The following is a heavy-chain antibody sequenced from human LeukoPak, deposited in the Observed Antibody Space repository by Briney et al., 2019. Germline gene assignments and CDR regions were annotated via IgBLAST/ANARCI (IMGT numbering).Heavy chain of an antibody. CDR2: IRYDGSNK. D-gene: IGHD3-10*01. J-gene: IGHJ4*02. Sequence: GGSLRLSCAASGFTFNSYGMHWVRQAPGKGLEWVAFIRYDGSNKYYADSVKGRFTIYRDNSKNTLYLQMNSLRSEDTAVYYCAKDGYGSGSYFAYWGQGSLVTVTS. CDR3: AKDGYGSGSYFAY. CDR1: GFTFNSYG. V-gene: IGHV3-30*02.